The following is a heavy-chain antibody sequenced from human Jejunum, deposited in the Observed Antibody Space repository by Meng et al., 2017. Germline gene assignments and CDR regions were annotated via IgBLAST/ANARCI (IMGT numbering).Heavy chain of an antibody. V-gene: IGHV4-34*01. CDR3: ARGNEYSNYGADF. CDR2: INDSGST. D-gene: IGHD4-11*01. CDR1: GGSISDYY. Sequence: QVKLQQWGAGLLKPLETRSLTCAVYGGSISDYYWTWIRQPPGKGLEWIGEINDSGSTNYNPSLKSRVTISVDTSKSQFYLRVSSVTAADTAVYYCARGNEYSNYGADFWGQGTLVTVSS. J-gene: IGHJ4*02.